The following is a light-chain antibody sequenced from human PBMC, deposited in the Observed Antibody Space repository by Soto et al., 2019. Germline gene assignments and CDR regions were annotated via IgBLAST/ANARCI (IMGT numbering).Light chain of an antibody. V-gene: IGKV3-15*01. CDR3: RQCRNCPLT. CDR1: QNVYNN. J-gene: IGKJ4*01. Sequence: EIVMTQSPATLSVSPGEGATLSCKASQNVYNNLAWYQQRPGQPPRLLIYDASTRATGISARFSGSGYGTEFTLTISSLQSEDFAVYFCRQCRNCPLTFGGGTKVDIK. CDR2: DAS.